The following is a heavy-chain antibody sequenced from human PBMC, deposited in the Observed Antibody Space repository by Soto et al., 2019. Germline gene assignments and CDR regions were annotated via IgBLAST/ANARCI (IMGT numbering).Heavy chain of an antibody. CDR1: GFTFSSYG. Sequence: GGSLRLSCAASGFTFSSYGMHWVRQAPGKGLEWVAVISYDGSNKYYVDSVKGRFTISRDNSKNTLYLQMNSLRAEDTAVYYCAKERRPNWFAPWGQGTLVTVSS. CDR3: AKERRPNWFAP. CDR2: ISYDGSNK. J-gene: IGHJ5*02. V-gene: IGHV3-30*18.